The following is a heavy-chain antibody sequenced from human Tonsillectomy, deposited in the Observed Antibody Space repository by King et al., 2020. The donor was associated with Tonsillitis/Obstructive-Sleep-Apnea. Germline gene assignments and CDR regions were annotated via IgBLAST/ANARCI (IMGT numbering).Heavy chain of an antibody. CDR2: MNPNSGNT. CDR3: ARGGMTTVVNPNGMDV. V-gene: IGHV1-8*01. D-gene: IGHD4-23*01. CDR1: GYTFTSYD. Sequence: QLVQSGAEVKKPGASVKVSCKTSGYTFTSYDINWVRQATGQGLEWMGWMNPNSGNTGYAQKFQGRVTMTRNTSISTAYMELSSLRSEDTAVYYCARGGMTTVVNPNGMDVWGQGTTVTVSS. J-gene: IGHJ6*02.